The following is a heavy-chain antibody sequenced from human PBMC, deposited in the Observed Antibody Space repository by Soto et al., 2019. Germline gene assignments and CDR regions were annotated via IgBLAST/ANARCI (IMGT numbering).Heavy chain of an antibody. J-gene: IGHJ6*03. Sequence: RASVKVSCKASGYTFTSYGISWVRQAPGQGLEWMGWISAYNGNTNYAQKLQGRVTMTTDTSTSTAYMELRSLRSDDTAVYYCARDSLPGYCSSTSCYGFYYYYYMDVWGKGTTVTVSS. CDR1: GYTFTSYG. CDR3: ARDSLPGYCSSTSCYGFYYYYYMDV. D-gene: IGHD2-2*01. V-gene: IGHV1-18*01. CDR2: ISAYNGNT.